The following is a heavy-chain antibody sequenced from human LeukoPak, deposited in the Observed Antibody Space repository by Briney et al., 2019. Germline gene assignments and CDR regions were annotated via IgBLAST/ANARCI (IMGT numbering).Heavy chain of an antibody. CDR3: ARGTYYYDSSNREDWFDP. Sequence: PSETLSLTCIVSGGSISGYYLSWIRQPPGTGLEWLGYIYYSGNTNYNPSLKSRVTISVDTSKNQFSLKLSSVTAADTAVYFCARGTYYYDSSNREDWFDPWGQGTLVTVSS. CDR2: IYYSGNT. J-gene: IGHJ5*02. V-gene: IGHV4-59*01. D-gene: IGHD3-22*01. CDR1: GGSISGYY.